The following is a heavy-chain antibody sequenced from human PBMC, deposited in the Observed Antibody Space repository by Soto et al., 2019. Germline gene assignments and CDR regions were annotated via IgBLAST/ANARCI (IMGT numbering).Heavy chain of an antibody. D-gene: IGHD2-15*01. Sequence: SVKVSCKASGGTFSSYAISWVRHAPGQGLEWMGGIIPIFGTANYAQKFQGRVTITSDESTSTAYMELSSLRSEDTAVYYCARGPYCSGGSCYRNWFDPWGQGTLVTVSS. V-gene: IGHV1-69*13. CDR2: IIPIFGTA. CDR1: GGTFSSYA. J-gene: IGHJ5*02. CDR3: ARGPYCSGGSCYRNWFDP.